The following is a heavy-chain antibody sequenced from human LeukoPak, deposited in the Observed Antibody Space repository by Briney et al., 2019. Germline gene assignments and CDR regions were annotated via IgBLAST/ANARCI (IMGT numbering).Heavy chain of an antibody. D-gene: IGHD2-2*01. CDR2: ISGSGGST. J-gene: IGHJ5*02. V-gene: IGHV3-23*01. CDR1: GFTFSSYA. Sequence: PGGSLRLSCAASGFTFSSYAMSWVRQAPGKGLEWVSAISGSGGSTYYADSVKGRFTISRDNSKNTLYLQMNSLRAEDTAVYYCAKAPYHIVVVPAAIECWFDPWGQGTLVTVSS. CDR3: AKAPYHIVVVPAAIECWFDP.